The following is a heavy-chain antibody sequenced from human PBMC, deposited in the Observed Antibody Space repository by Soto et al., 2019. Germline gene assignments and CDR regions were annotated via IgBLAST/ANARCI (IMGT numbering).Heavy chain of an antibody. CDR3: ARARQYYDCEFDP. CDR2: IYHSGST. D-gene: IGHD3-22*01. J-gene: IGHJ5*02. V-gene: IGHV4-30-2*01. Sequence: SVTMSVTCAVAGGSIISGGCSWSWIQKPPGKGLESIGYIYHSGSTYYNPSLKSRVTISVDRSKNQFSLKLTSVTAADTAMYYCARARQYYDCEFDPWGQGTLVTVSS. CDR1: GGSIISGGCS.